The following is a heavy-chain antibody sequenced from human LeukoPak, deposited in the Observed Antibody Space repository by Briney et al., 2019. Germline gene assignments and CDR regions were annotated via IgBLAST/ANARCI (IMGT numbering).Heavy chain of an antibody. D-gene: IGHD4-17*01. V-gene: IGHV1-2*06. CDR1: GYTFTGYY. Sequence: ASVKVSCKASGYTFTGYYMHWVRKAPGQGLEWMGRINPNSGGTNYAQKFQGRVTMTRDTSISTAYMELSRLRSDDTAEYYCATHTPTDPLDYWGQGTLVTVSS. J-gene: IGHJ4*02. CDR2: INPNSGGT. CDR3: ATHTPTDPLDY.